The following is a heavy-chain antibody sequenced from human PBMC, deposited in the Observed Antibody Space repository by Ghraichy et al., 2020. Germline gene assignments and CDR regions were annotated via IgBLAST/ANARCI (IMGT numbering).Heavy chain of an antibody. Sequence: SQTLSLTCSVSGSANIRGDYYWSWVRQSPGKGLEWVGYIYYNGITAYSPALKRRVTISVDTSKNRFSLNLRSVTEADTAIYYCARVRSKSDTHDQWGPGTLVTVSS. CDR2: IYYNGIT. J-gene: IGHJ4*02. CDR1: GSANIRGDYY. CDR3: ARVRSKSDTHDQ. D-gene: IGHD2-21*02. V-gene: IGHV4-30-4*01.